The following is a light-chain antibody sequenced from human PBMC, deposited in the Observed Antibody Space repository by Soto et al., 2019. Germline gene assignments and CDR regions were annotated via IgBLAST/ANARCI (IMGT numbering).Light chain of an antibody. V-gene: IGLV1-47*02. CDR3: AVWDDSLSGVV. CDR2: NDY. Sequence: QLVLAQPPSASGTPGQRVTISCSGSTSNVGSNLASWYQQLPGSAPKLLIYNDYERPSGVPDRFSGSKSGTSASLGISGPRSEDEADYFCAVWDDSLSGVVFGGGTKLTVL. CDR1: TSNVGSNL. J-gene: IGLJ2*01.